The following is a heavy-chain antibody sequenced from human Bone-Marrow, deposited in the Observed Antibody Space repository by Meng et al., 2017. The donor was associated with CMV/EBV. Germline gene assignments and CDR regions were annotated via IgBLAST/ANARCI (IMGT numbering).Heavy chain of an antibody. V-gene: IGHV3-21*01. CDR2: ISSSSSYI. CDR3: ARDHGQRRYQLLNTNYYYGMAV. CDR1: GFTFSSYS. D-gene: IGHD2-2*01. J-gene: IGHJ6*02. Sequence: GESLKISCAASGFTFSSYSMNWVRQAPGKGLEWVSSISSSSSYIYYADSVKGRFTISRDNAKNSLYLQMNSLRAEDTAVYYCARDHGQRRYQLLNTNYYYGMAVWGQGTTVTVSS.